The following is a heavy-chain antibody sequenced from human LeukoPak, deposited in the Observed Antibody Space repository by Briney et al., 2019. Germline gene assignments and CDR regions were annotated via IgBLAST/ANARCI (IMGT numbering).Heavy chain of an antibody. Sequence: PSETLSLTCTVSGGSITGFSWSWMRQPPGNGLEWMGGFYYSESANYNPPLKRRITISVDPSTNQLALKLSPWTSADTAVYYCARDPLVGYCSGGSCSDAFDIWGQGTMVTVSS. CDR1: GGSITGFS. D-gene: IGHD2-15*01. J-gene: IGHJ3*02. CDR3: ARDPLVGYCSGGSCSDAFDI. CDR2: FYYSESA. V-gene: IGHV4-59*01.